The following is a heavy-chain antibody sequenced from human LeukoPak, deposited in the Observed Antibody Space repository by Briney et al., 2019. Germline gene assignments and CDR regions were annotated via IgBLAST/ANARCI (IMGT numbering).Heavy chain of an antibody. CDR1: GFTVSSNY. CDR2: IYSGGST. V-gene: IGHV3-66*01. CDR3: ARVNYYGSGSYYSTRPPAGAFDI. D-gene: IGHD3-10*01. Sequence: GGSLRLSCAASGFTVSSNYMSWVRQAPGKGLEWVSVIYSGGSTYYADSVKGRFTISRDNSKSTLYLQMNSLRAEDTAVYYCARVNYYGSGSYYSTRPPAGAFDIWGQGTMVTVSS. J-gene: IGHJ3*02.